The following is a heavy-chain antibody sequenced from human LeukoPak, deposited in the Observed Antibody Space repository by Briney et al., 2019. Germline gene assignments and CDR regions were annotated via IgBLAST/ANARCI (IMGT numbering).Heavy chain of an antibody. CDR3: ARAQYSSGWYLNWFDP. CDR1: GFTFSSYS. J-gene: IGHJ5*02. D-gene: IGHD6-19*01. CDR2: ISSSSSYI. Sequence: KSGGSLRLSCAASGFTFSSYSMNWVRQAPGKGLGWVSSISSSSSYIYYADSVKGRFTISRDNAKNSLYLQMNSLRAEDTAVYYCARAQYSSGWYLNWFDPWGQGTLVTVSS. V-gene: IGHV3-21*01.